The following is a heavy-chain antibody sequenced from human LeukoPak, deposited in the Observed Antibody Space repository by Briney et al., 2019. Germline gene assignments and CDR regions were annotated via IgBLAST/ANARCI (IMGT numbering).Heavy chain of an antibody. V-gene: IGHV4-4*07. D-gene: IGHD3-22*01. Sequence: PSETLSLTCTVSGGSISSYYWSWIRQPAGKGLAWIGRIYTSGSTNYNPSLKSRVTMSVDTSKNQFSLKLSSVTAADTAVYYCARDRYYYDSSGYYRLDYWGQGTLVTVSS. CDR1: GGSISSYY. CDR2: IYTSGST. CDR3: ARDRYYYDSSGYYRLDY. J-gene: IGHJ4*02.